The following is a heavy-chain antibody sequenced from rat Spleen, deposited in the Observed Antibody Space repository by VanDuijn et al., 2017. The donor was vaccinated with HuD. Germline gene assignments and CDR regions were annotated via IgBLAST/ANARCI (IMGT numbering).Heavy chain of an antibody. Sequence: EVQLVESGGGLVQPGRSLKLSCAASGLSFSNYDMAWVRQAPTKGLEWVASISYDGTATYYRDSVKGRFTLSRDNANSTLYLQMSSLRSEDTATYFCTRRGHTMGLTSRYFDYWGQGVMVTVSS. D-gene: IGHD1-9*01. CDR1: GLSFSNYD. CDR3: TRRGHTMGLTSRYFDY. CDR2: ISYDGTAT. J-gene: IGHJ2*01. V-gene: IGHV5-29*01.